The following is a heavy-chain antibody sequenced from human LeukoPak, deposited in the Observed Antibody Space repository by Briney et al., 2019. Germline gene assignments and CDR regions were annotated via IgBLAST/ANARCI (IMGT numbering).Heavy chain of an antibody. Sequence: GASVKVSCKASGYTFTSYGISWVRQAPGQGLEWMGWISAYNGNTNYAQKLQGRVTMTTDTSTSTVYMELSSLRSEDTAVYYCARVTKLKHGSGSYFGYWGQGTLVTVSS. CDR3: ARVTKLKHGSGSYFGY. J-gene: IGHJ4*02. D-gene: IGHD3-10*01. CDR1: GYTFTSYG. V-gene: IGHV1-18*01. CDR2: ISAYNGNT.